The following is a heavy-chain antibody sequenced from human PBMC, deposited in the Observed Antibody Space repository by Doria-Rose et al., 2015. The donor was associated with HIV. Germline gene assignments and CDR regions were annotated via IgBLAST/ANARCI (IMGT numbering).Heavy chain of an antibody. CDR3: ARIKSSRWYHKYYFDF. J-gene: IGHJ4*02. CDR2: IFSYDER. V-gene: IGHV2-26*01. Sequence: QITLKESGPVLVKPTETLTLTCTVSGVSLSSPGMGVSWIRQPPGKALEWLANIFSYDERSYHTSLKIRLPISRGTSKSQVVLTMTDMDPVDTATYYCARIKSSRWYHKYYFDFWGQGTLVIVSA. CDR1: GVSLSSPGMG. D-gene: IGHD6-13*01.